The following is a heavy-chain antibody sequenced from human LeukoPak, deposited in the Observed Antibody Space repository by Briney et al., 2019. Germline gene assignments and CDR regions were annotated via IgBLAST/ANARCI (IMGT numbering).Heavy chain of an antibody. CDR3: ARDRAAAGYYYYYGMDV. CDR1: GDSVSSNSAA. D-gene: IGHD6-13*01. J-gene: IGHJ6*04. CDR2: TYYRSKWYN. V-gene: IGHV6-1*01. Sequence: QTLSLTCAISGDSVSSNSAAWNWIRQSPSRGLEWLGRTYYRSKWYNDYAVSVKSRITINPDTSKNQFSLQLNSVTPEDTAVYYCARDRAAAGYYYYYGMDVWGKGTAVTVSS.